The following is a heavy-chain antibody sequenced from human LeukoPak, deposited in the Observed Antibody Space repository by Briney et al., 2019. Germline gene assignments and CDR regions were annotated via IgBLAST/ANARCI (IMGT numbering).Heavy chain of an antibody. CDR1: GYRFTGYD. J-gene: IGHJ3*02. CDR3: ARDRGSYFHDAFDI. D-gene: IGHD1-26*01. V-gene: IGHV1-2*02. CDR2: INPNSGGT. Sequence: ASVKVSCKASGYRFTGYDIHWVRQAPGQGLEWMSWINPNSGGTNYAQNFQGRVTVTRDTSVSTAYMEVTRLRSDDTAVYYCARDRGSYFHDAFDIWGQGTMVTVSS.